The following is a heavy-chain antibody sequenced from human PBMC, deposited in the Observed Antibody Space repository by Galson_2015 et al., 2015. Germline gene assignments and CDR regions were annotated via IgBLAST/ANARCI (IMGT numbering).Heavy chain of an antibody. D-gene: IGHD1-1*01. J-gene: IGHJ4*02. CDR2: TYYRSKWSH. V-gene: IGHV6-1*01. Sequence: CAISGDSVSSNSAAWNWIRQSPSRGLEWLGRTYYRSKWSHNYAVSVKSRITINPDTSKNQFSLQLTSVTPEDTAVYYCARGNEELDYWGQGTLVTVSS. CDR3: ARGNEELDY. CDR1: GDSVSSNSAA.